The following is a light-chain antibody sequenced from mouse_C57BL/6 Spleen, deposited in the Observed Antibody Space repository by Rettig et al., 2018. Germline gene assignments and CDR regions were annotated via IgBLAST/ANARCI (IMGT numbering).Light chain of an antibody. CDR1: QNVGTA. CDR3: QQYSSYPYT. V-gene: IGKV6-13*01. CDR2: SAS. J-gene: IGKJ2*01. Sequence: DIVMTQSQKFMSTSVGDRVSITCKASQNVGTAVAWYQQKPGQSPKLLIYSASNRYTGVPDRFTGSGSGTDFTLTLSNMQSEDLADYFCQQYSSYPYTFGGGTKLEIK.